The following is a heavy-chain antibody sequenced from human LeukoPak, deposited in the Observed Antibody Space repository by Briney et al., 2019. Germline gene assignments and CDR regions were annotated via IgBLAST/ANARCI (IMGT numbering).Heavy chain of an antibody. CDR2: IFNSGST. D-gene: IGHD3-3*01. J-gene: IGHJ6*02. CDR1: GGSISSYL. CDR3: ARHYYDFWSGYPNYYYYGMDV. Sequence: SETLSLTCSVSGGSISSYLWSWIRQPPGKGLESIGCIFNSGSTNYNPSLKSRVTISVDTSKNQFSLKLSSVTAADTAVYYCARHYYDFWSGYPNYYYYGMDVWDQGTTVTVSS. V-gene: IGHV4-59*08.